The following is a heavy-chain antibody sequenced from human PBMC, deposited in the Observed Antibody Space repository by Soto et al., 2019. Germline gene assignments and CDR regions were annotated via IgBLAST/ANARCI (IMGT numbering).Heavy chain of an antibody. D-gene: IGHD5-18*01. CDR1: GFTFSSYG. J-gene: IGHJ4*02. Sequence: EMQVLESGGGLVQPGESLRLSCAASGFTFSSYGMSWVRQAPGQGLEWVSSIGSSGYSTYYADSVKGRFTISRDNSKNALYLQMNSLRAEGRAVYYFAKVRDSYGSDCLGRGTLVTGSS. V-gene: IGHV3-23*01. CDR2: IGSSGYST. CDR3: AKVRDSYGSDC.